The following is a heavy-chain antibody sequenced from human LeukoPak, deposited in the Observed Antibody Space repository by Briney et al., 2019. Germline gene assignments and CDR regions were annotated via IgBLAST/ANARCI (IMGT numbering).Heavy chain of an antibody. CDR2: IYYSRST. J-gene: IGHJ5*02. V-gene: IGHV4-59*12. D-gene: IGHD5-18*01. CDR3: AGDQGQLWFKNWFDP. CDR1: GGSISSYY. Sequence: SETLSLTCTVSGGSISSYYWSWIRQPPGKGLEWIGYIYYSRSTNYNPSLKSRVTISIDTSKNQFSLKLSSVTAADTAVYYCAGDQGQLWFKNWFDPWGQGTLVTVSS.